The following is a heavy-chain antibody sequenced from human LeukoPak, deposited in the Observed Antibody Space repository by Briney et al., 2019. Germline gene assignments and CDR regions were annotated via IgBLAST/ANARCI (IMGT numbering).Heavy chain of an antibody. V-gene: IGHV1-69*06. CDR2: VIPLFGTA. Sequence: SVKVSCKASGFTFINFAISWVRLAPGQGLEWMGGVIPLFGTAHYTQKFQGRVTFTADKSTSTAYMELTSLKSDDTAIYYCARDTFTVTIPQHDAFDVWGRGTMITVSS. CDR3: ARDTFTVTIPQHDAFDV. CDR1: GFTFINFA. J-gene: IGHJ3*01. D-gene: IGHD4-17*01.